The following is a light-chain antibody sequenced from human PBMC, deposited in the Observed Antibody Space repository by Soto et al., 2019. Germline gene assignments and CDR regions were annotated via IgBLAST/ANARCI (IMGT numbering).Light chain of an antibody. J-gene: IGKJ4*01. CDR3: QQRSNWPLT. Sequence: EIVLTQSPGTLSLSPGERATLSCRASQSVGSNYLAWYQQKPGQAPRLLIFDASKRATGIPARFSGSGSGTDFTLTISSLEPEDFAVYYCQQRSNWPLTFGGGTKVDIK. CDR1: QSVGSNY. CDR2: DAS. V-gene: IGKV3-11*01.